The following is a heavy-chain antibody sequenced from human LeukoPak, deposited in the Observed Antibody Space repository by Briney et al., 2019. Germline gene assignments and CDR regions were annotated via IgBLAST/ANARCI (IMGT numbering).Heavy chain of an antibody. V-gene: IGHV1-69*13. CDR1: GGTFSSYA. CDR2: IIPIFGTA. J-gene: IGHJ3*02. D-gene: IGHD3-3*01. CDR3: ARPLSGNDFWSGYYTDAFDI. Sequence: ASVKVSCKASGGTFSSYAISWVRQAPGQGLEWMGGIIPIFGTANYAQKFQGRVTITADESTSTAYMELSSLRSEDTAVYYCARPLSGNDFWSGYYTDAFDIWGQGTMVTVSS.